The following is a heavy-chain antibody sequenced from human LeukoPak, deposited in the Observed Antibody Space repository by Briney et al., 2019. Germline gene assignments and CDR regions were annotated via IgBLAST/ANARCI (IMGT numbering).Heavy chain of an antibody. CDR3: ARYPTAMVSFDY. CDR2: IYYSGNT. CDR1: GGSISSYY. J-gene: IGHJ4*02. Sequence: PSETLSLTCTVSGGSISSYYWGWIRQPPGKGLEWIGSIYYSGNTYYNPSLKSRVAISVDTSKNQFPLRLSSVTAADTAVYYCARYPTAMVSFDYWGQGTLVTVSS. D-gene: IGHD5-18*01. V-gene: IGHV4-39*01.